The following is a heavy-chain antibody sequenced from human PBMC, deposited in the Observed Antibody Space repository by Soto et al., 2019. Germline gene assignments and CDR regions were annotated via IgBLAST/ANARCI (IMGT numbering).Heavy chain of an antibody. CDR2: ISAYNGNT. D-gene: IGHD3-10*01. CDR3: ARGGSVVRGVTRLDYYYGMDV. CDR1: GYTFTSYG. J-gene: IGHJ6*02. V-gene: IGHV1-18*04. Sequence: QVQLVQSGAEVKKPGASVKVSCKASGYTFTSYGISWVRQAPGQGLEWMGWISAYNGNTNYAQKLQGRVTMTTYTSTSTAYMELRSLRSDDTAVYYCARGGSVVRGVTRLDYYYGMDVWGQGTTVTVSS.